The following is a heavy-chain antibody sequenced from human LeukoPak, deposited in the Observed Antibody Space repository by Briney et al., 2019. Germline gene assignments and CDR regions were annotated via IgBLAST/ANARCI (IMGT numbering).Heavy chain of an antibody. Sequence: PGGSLRLSCAASGFNFDEYGMSWVRQAPGKGLEWVCGINWNGGSAGYAASVKGRFTISRDNAKTSLYLLLNSLRLEDTAFYYCARGSSFSNYWGQGTLVTVSS. CDR1: GFNFDEYG. D-gene: IGHD2-2*01. CDR2: INWNGGSA. V-gene: IGHV3-20*04. CDR3: ARGSSFSNY. J-gene: IGHJ4*02.